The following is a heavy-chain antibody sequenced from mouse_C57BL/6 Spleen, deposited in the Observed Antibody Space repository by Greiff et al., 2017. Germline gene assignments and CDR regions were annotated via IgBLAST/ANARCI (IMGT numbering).Heavy chain of an antibody. CDR3: ARRAMDDGSSHWYFDV. CDR1: GYSITSGYD. Sequence: EVQLQQSGPGMVKPSQSLSLTCTVTGYSITSGYDWHWIRHFPGNKLEWMGYISYSGSTNYNPSLKSRISITHDTSKNHFFLKLNSVTTEDTATYYCARRAMDDGSSHWYFDVWGTGTTGTVSS. J-gene: IGHJ1*03. D-gene: IGHD1-1*01. V-gene: IGHV3-1*01. CDR2: ISYSGST.